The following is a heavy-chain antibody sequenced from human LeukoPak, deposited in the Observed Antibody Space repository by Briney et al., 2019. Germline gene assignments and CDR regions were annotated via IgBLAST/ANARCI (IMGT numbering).Heavy chain of an antibody. D-gene: IGHD5-18*01. CDR2: MNQDGGEK. V-gene: IGHV3-7*01. CDR3: ARGIQGGYDY. J-gene: IGHJ4*02. CDR1: GFTFEDFG. Sequence: GGSLRLSCAAPGFTFEDFGMSWVRQAPGKGLEWVANMNQDGGEKYYVDSVKGRFTISRDNTKNSLYLQMNSLRAEDTAVYYCARGIQGGYDYWGQGTLVTVSS.